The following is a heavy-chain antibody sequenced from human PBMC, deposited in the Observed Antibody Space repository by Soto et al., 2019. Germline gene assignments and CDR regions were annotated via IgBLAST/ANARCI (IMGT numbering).Heavy chain of an antibody. V-gene: IGHV4-59*12. D-gene: IGHD2-2*01. CDR1: GGSISSYY. CDR2: INYSGSS. Sequence: SETLSLTCTVSGGSISSYYWSWIRQPPGKGLEWIGYINYSGSSNYNPSFKSRVTISVDTSKNQVSLELSSVTAADTAVYYCARVPDRWGQGTLVTVSS. J-gene: IGHJ5*02. CDR3: ARVPDR.